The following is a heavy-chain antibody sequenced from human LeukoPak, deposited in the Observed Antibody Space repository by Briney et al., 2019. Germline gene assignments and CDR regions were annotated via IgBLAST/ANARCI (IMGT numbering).Heavy chain of an antibody. V-gene: IGHV3-30-3*01. CDR1: GFTFADYT. Sequence: GGSLRLSCAASGFTFADYTMHWVRQAPGKGLEWVAVISFDGSNKYYADSVKGRFTISRDNSKNTLYLQMNSLRTEDTAVYYCATRQVDYWGQGTLVTVSS. CDR2: ISFDGSNK. CDR3: ATRQVDY. J-gene: IGHJ4*02.